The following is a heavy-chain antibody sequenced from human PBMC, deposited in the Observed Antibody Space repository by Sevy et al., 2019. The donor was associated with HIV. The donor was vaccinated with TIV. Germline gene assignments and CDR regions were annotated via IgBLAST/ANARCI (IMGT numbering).Heavy chain of an antibody. V-gene: IGHV3-11*06. CDR2: ISSSSSYT. D-gene: IGHD2-2*01. CDR3: ARDPLGYCSSTSCADYYYGMDV. CDR1: GFTFSDYY. Sequence: GGSLRLSCAASGFTFSDYYMSWIRQAPGKGLEWVSYISSSSSYTNYADSVKGRFTISRDNAKNSLYLQMNSLRVEDTAVYYCARDPLGYCSSTSCADYYYGMDVWGQGTTVTVSS. J-gene: IGHJ6*02.